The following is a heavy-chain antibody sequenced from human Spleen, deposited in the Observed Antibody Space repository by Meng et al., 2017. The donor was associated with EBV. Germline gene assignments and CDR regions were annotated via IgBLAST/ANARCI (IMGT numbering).Heavy chain of an antibody. CDR2: VNHSGST. CDR3: ATGWGKACY. Sequence: QVQVQPWGAGLLKPSASLSLSCAVYGESFSGYYWRWIRQPPGKGLEWIGEVNHSGSTNYSPSLKSRVTISVDTSKNQFSLKLTSVTAADTAVYYCATGWGKACYWGQGTLVTVSS. D-gene: IGHD3-16*01. V-gene: IGHV4-34*01. J-gene: IGHJ4*02. CDR1: GESFSGYY.